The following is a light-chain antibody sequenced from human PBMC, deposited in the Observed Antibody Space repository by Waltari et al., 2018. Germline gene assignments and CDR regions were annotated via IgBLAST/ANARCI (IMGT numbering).Light chain of an antibody. CDR1: GSHLGAGYD. CDR3: QSYDTSLSVV. J-gene: IGLJ2*01. CDR2: GTS. Sequence: QSVLTQPPSVSGAPGQRVSISCTGSGSHLGAGYDVPWYQKHQGKAPKLLIYGTSTRPPGVPDRFFGSQSGTSASLAITALQAEEEAEYYCQSYDTSLSVVFGGGTKLTVL. V-gene: IGLV1-40*01.